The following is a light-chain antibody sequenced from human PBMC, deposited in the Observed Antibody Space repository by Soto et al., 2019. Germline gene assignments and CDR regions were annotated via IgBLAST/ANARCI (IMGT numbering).Light chain of an antibody. CDR3: CSYAGSFSWV. V-gene: IGLV2-11*01. Sequence: QSALTQPRSVSGSPGQSVTISCTGTSSDVGGYNYVSWYQQPPGKAPKLIIYEVIKWPSGVPDRFSGSRSGNMASLTISGLQAEDEADYYCCSYAGSFSWVFGGGTKLTVL. J-gene: IGLJ3*02. CDR1: SSDVGGYNY. CDR2: EVI.